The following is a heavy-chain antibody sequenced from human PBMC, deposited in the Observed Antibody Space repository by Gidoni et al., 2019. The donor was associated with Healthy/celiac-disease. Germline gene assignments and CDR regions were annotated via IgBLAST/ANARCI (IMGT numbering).Heavy chain of an antibody. CDR3: ARDLVGGGDLDY. CDR1: GFTFSSYG. Sequence: QVQLVESGGGVVQPGRSLRLSCAASGFTFSSYGMHWVRQAPGKGLEWVAVIWYDGSNKYYADSVKGRFTISRDNSKNTLYLQMNSLRAEDTAVYYCARDLVGGGDLDYWGQGTLVTVSS. J-gene: IGHJ4*02. CDR2: IWYDGSNK. D-gene: IGHD2-21*02. V-gene: IGHV3-33*01.